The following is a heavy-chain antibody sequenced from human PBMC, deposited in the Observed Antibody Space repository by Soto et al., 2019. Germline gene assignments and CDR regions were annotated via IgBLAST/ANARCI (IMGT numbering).Heavy chain of an antibody. CDR3: ARKGYSSEPDAFDM. CDR1: GLPFSRYS. CDR2: ISSSSRYI. D-gene: IGHD5-18*01. V-gene: IGHV3-21*01. Sequence: PGGSLRLSCAASGLPFSRYSMSWVRQSPGKGLEWVSSISSSSRYIYYADSVKGRFTISRDNAKNSLYLHMYNLRAEDTAVYYCARKGYSSEPDAFDMWGQGTMVTVSS. J-gene: IGHJ3*02.